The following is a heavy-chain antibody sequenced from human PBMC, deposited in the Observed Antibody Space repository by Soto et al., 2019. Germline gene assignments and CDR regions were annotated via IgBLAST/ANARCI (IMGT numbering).Heavy chain of an antibody. V-gene: IGHV1-2*04. J-gene: IGHJ6*02. D-gene: IGHD1-26*01. CDR3: ARDLSGSYPEGYYYYGMDV. CDR2: INPNSGGT. CDR1: GYTFTGHY. Sequence: ASVKVSCKASGYTFTGHYMHWVRQAPGQGLEWMGWINPNSGGTNYAQKFQGWVTMTRDTSISTAYMELSRLRSDDTAVYYCARDLSGSYPEGYYYYGMDVWGQGTTVTVSS.